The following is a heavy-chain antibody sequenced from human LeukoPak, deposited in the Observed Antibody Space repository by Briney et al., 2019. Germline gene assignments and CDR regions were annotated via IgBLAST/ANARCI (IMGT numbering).Heavy chain of an antibody. V-gene: IGHV4-34*01. D-gene: IGHD2-21*02. Sequence: SETLSLTCAVYGGSFSGYYWSWIRQPPGKGLEWIGEINHSGGTNYNPSLKSRVTISVDTSKNQFSLKLSSVTAADTAVYYCARGYGDVTGSYGMDVWGQGTTVTVSS. CDR2: INHSGGT. J-gene: IGHJ6*02. CDR1: GGSFSGYY. CDR3: ARGYGDVTGSYGMDV.